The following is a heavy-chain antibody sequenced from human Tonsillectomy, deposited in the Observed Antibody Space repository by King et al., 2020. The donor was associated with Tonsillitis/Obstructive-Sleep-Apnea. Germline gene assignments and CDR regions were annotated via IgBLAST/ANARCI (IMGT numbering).Heavy chain of an antibody. CDR3: TTDTGRMSIRGY. Sequence: VQLVESGGGLVKPGGSLRLSCAASGFTFSNAWMSWVRQAPGKGLEWVGRIKSKTDGGTTDYAAPVKGRFTITRDDSKNTLYLQMNSLKTEDTAVYYCTTDTGRMSIRGYWGQGTLVTVSS. CDR1: GFTFSNAW. CDR2: IKSKTDGGTT. V-gene: IGHV3-15*01. D-gene: IGHD3-10*01. J-gene: IGHJ4*02.